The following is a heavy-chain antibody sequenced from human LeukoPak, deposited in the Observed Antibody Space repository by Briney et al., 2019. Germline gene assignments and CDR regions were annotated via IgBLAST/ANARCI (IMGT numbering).Heavy chain of an antibody. CDR3: ARSRHDITMIVVVMTSVSYYLDV. CDR1: GGSFSGYH. CDR2: INHNGST. Sequence: SETLSLTCAVYGGSFSGYHWSWVRQSPGKGLEWIGDINHNGSTYYNPSLKSRLTISLDTSKNQFCLNLRSVTAANTSVYYCARSRHDITMIVVVMTSVSYYLDVWGKGTTVTVS. V-gene: IGHV4-34*01. J-gene: IGHJ6*03. D-gene: IGHD3-22*01.